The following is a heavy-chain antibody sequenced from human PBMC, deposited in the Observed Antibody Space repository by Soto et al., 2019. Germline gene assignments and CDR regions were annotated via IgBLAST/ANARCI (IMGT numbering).Heavy chain of an antibody. Sequence: GGSLRLSCAASGFTFSSYSVNWVRQAPGKGLEWVSSISSSSSYIYYADSVKGRFTISRDNAKNSLYLQMNSLRAEDTAVYYCARDLLVTGAPDYWGQGTLVTVSS. CDR1: GFTFSSYS. V-gene: IGHV3-21*01. CDR2: ISSSSSYI. D-gene: IGHD7-27*01. CDR3: ARDLLVTGAPDY. J-gene: IGHJ4*02.